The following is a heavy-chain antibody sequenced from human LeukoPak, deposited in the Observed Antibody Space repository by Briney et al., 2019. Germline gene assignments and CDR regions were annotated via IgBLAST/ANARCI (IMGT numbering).Heavy chain of an antibody. J-gene: IGHJ4*02. CDR1: GFTFSFSG. D-gene: IGHD6-13*01. V-gene: IGHV3-30*18. CDR2: ISDDGSRK. CDR3: AKDRSTTWSFDY. Sequence: PGRSLRLSCAASGFTFSFSGMYWVRQAPGKGLEWLAFISDDGSRKYFADSVEGRFTISRDNSKNTLFLQMNSLRTEDTAVYYCAKDRSTTWSFDYWGQGTLVTVSS.